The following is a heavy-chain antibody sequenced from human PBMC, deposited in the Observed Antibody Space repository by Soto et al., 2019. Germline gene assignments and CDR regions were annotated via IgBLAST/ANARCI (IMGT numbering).Heavy chain of an antibody. CDR1: GFTFSGYW. CDR2: IKEDGSEK. CDR3: AREGYFD. Sequence: LRLSCAASGFTFSGYWMSWVRQAPGKGLEWVANIKEDGSEKYYVDSVKGRFTISRDNSKNTLYLQMNSLRAEDTAVYYCAREGYFDWGQGTLVTVSS. D-gene: IGHD3-22*01. V-gene: IGHV3-7*01. J-gene: IGHJ4*02.